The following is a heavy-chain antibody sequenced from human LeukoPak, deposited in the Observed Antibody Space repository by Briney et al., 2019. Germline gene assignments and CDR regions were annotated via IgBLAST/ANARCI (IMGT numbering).Heavy chain of an antibody. CDR3: AKVNNYDDY. CDR2: ISPDGNSE. V-gene: IGHV3-30*18. J-gene: IGHJ4*02. Sequence: GGSLRLSCAASGFTFSTFGIHWVRQAPGKGLEWVAAISPDGNSEYYADSVKGRFTISRDNSKNMIYLQMNSLRGEDSAVYYCAKVNNYDDYWSQGTLVTVSS. D-gene: IGHD1/OR15-1a*01. CDR1: GFTFSTFG.